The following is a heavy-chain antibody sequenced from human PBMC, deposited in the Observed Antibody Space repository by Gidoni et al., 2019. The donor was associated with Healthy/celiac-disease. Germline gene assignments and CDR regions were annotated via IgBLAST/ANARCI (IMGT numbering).Heavy chain of an antibody. J-gene: IGHJ5*02. CDR1: GFTFSSYW. CDR2: IKSDGSST. V-gene: IGHV3-74*01. CDR3: ARAPKAPAGHNWFDP. Sequence: EVQLVESGGGLVQPGGSLRLSCAASGFTFSSYWLHWVRQAPGKGLVWVSRIKSDGSSTSYADSVKGRFTISRDNAKNTLYLQMNSLRAEDTAVYYCARAPKAPAGHNWFDPWGQGTLVTVSS.